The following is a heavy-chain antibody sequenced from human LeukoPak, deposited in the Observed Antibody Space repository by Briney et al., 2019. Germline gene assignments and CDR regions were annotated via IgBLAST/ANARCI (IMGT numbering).Heavy chain of an antibody. J-gene: IGHJ4*02. V-gene: IGHV4-39*01. Sequence: SETLSLTCTVSGGSISSSSYYWGWIRQPPGKGLEWIGSIYYSGSTYYNPSLKSRVTISVDTSKNQFSLKLSSVTAADTAVYYCARWGLGGWYGRGYYWGQGTLVTVSS. D-gene: IGHD6-19*01. CDR3: ARWGLGGWYGRGYY. CDR2: IYYSGST. CDR1: GGSISSSSYY.